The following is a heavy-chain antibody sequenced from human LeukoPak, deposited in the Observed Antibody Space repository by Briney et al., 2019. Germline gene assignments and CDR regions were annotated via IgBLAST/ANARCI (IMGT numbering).Heavy chain of an antibody. V-gene: IGHV4-39*01. Sequence: SETLSLTCTVSGGSISITFDYWGWIRQPPGKGLEWIGSIYYSGSTFYNPSLKSQVIISVDTSKNQLSLKLSSVTAADTAVYYCARQIIAVNAFDIWGQGTMVTVSS. CDR3: ARQIIAVNAFDI. CDR1: GGSISITFDY. CDR2: IYYSGST. J-gene: IGHJ3*02. D-gene: IGHD2/OR15-2a*01.